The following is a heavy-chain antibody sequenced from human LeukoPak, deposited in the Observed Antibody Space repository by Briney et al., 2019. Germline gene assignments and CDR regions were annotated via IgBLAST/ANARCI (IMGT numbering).Heavy chain of an antibody. J-gene: IGHJ6*03. CDR1: GGSIGSSTYY. V-gene: IGHV4-61*01. Sequence: SETLSLTCTVSGGSIGSSTYYWSWIRQPPGKGLEWIGYIYYSGSTNYNPSLKSRVTISVDTSKNQFSLKLSSVTAADTAVYYCARETSQKGAHYMDVWGKGTTVTISS. CDR2: IYYSGST. D-gene: IGHD3-16*01. CDR3: ARETSQKGAHYMDV.